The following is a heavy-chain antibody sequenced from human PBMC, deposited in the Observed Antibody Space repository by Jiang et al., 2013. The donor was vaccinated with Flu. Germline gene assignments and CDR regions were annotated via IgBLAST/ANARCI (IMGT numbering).Heavy chain of an antibody. CDR3: AKGSYDSSPPY. D-gene: IGHD3-22*01. CDR1: SYG. J-gene: IGHJ4*02. V-gene: IGHV3-33*06. Sequence: SYGMHWVRQAPGKGLEWVAVIWYDGSNKYYADSVKGRFTISRDNSKNTLYLQMNSLRAEDTAVYYCAKGSYDSSPPYWGQGTLVTVSS. CDR2: IWYDGSNK.